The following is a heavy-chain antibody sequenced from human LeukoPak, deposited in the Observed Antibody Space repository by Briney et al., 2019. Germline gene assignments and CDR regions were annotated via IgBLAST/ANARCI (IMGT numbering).Heavy chain of an antibody. Sequence: GASVKVSCKASGYTFTSYGISWVRQAPGQGLEWMGWISAYNGNTNYAQKLQGRVTMTSDTSTSTVYMELNSLRSEDTAVYYCARLIGDYYDNSRSSYWHGHLDYWGQGALVTVSS. CDR1: GYTFTSYG. CDR2: ISAYNGNT. V-gene: IGHV1-18*01. CDR3: ARLIGDYYDNSRSSYWHGHLDY. D-gene: IGHD3-22*01. J-gene: IGHJ4*02.